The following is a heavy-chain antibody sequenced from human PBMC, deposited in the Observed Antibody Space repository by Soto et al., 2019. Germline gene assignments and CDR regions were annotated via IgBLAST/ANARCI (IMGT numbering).Heavy chain of an antibody. D-gene: IGHD2-2*02. CDR1: GYSFTNYW. J-gene: IGHJ6*02. Sequence: GESLKISCKGSGYSFTNYWIGWVRQMPGKGLEWMGIIFPGDSDIRYSPSFQGQVTISADKSISTAYLQWSSLKAPDTAIYYCARAGVPAAIKGYYYYYGMDVWGQGTTVTVSS. CDR2: IFPGDSDI. V-gene: IGHV5-51*01. CDR3: ARAGVPAAIKGYYYYYGMDV.